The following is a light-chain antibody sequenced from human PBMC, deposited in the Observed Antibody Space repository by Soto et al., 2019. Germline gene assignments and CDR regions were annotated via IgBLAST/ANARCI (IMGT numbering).Light chain of an antibody. CDR1: SSDVGDNY. Sequence: QSALAQPLSASGSPGQSVTISCTGTSSDVGDNYVSWYQQHLGKAPKLIIYEVTQRPSGVPDRFSGSKSGNTASLTVSGLQADDEADYYCSAYAGSNTFVFGTGTKLTVL. V-gene: IGLV2-8*01. CDR2: EVT. CDR3: SAYAGSNTFV. J-gene: IGLJ1*01.